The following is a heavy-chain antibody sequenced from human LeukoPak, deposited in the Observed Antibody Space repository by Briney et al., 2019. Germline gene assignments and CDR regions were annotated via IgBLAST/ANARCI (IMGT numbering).Heavy chain of an antibody. D-gene: IGHD5-24*01. CDR1: GYSFTSYW. CDR2: IYPGDSDT. J-gene: IGHJ4*02. Sequence: GESLKISCKGSGYSFTSYWIGWVRQMPGKGLEWMGIIYPGDSDTRYSPSFQGQVTISADKSISTAYLQWSSLKASDTAMYYCARERRSERWLQLVGFDYWGQGTLVTVSS. V-gene: IGHV5-51*01. CDR3: ARERRSERWLQLVGFDY.